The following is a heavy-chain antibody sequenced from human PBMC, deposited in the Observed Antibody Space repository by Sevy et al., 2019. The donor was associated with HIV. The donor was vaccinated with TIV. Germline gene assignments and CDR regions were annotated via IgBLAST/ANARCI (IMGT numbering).Heavy chain of an antibody. CDR3: AGENAWGRGYS. J-gene: IGHJ4*02. CDR2: IYYNGHI. CDR1: GGSITSLY. D-gene: IGHD1-26*01. Sequence: SETLSLTCTVSGGSITSLYWNWIRQPPGKGLEWISNIYYNGHINYDPSLKSRVTLSLDTSKNQFSLRLSSVTAADTAMYYCAGENAWGRGYSWGQGTLVTVSS. V-gene: IGHV4-59*08.